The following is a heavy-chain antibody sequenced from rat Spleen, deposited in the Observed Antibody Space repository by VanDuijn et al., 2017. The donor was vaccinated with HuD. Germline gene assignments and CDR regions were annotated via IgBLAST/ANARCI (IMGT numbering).Heavy chain of an antibody. CDR3: TRENWVLDY. CDR1: GFTFSDYT. Sequence: EVQLVESGGGLVPPGRSLELSCAASGFTFSDYTMAWVRQAPKKGLEWVASISHEGSSTYYGDSVKGRFTVSRDNARSTLYLQMNSLRSEDTATYYCTRENWVLDYWGQGVMVTVSS. V-gene: IGHV5-22*01. CDR2: ISHEGSST. J-gene: IGHJ2*01. D-gene: IGHD5-1*01.